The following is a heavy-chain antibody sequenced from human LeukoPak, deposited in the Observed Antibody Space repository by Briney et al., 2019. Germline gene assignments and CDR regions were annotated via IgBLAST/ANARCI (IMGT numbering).Heavy chain of an antibody. J-gene: IGHJ4*02. CDR2: IYASGNT. D-gene: IGHD6-13*01. Sequence: SETLSLTCTVSGGSISSYYWSWVRQPAGKGLEWIGRIYASGNTNYNPSLKGRVTMTVDTSKNQFSLNLSSVTAADSAVYYCARGRGSSWYYFDSWGQGTLVTVSS. CDR1: GGSISSYY. V-gene: IGHV4-4*07. CDR3: ARGRGSSWYYFDS.